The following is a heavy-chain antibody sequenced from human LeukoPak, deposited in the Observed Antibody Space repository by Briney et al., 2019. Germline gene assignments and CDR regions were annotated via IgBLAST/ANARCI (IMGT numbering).Heavy chain of an antibody. CDR3: ARDHCGGDCPPDY. J-gene: IGHJ4*02. CDR2: TYYRSKWYN. CDR1: GDSVSSNSAA. Sequence: SQTLSLTCAIPGDSVSSNSAAWNWLRQSSSRGLEWLGRTYYRSKWYNDYAVSVKSRMTINPDTSKNQFSLQLNSVTPEDTAVYYCARDHCGGDCPPDYWGQGTLVTVSS. V-gene: IGHV6-1*01. D-gene: IGHD2-21*02.